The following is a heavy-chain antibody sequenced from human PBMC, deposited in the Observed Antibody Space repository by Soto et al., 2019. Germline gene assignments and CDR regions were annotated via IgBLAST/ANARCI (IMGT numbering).Heavy chain of an antibody. CDR1: GGSISGSSSY. Sequence: PSETLSLTCTVSGGSISGSSSYWAWLRQTPGKGLEWIGSIYSTGRTYYKPSLKSRGTMSVDTSKNQFSLNLSPVAAADSAVYYCARRRRETGTYAQPPDYWGQGTLVTVSS. CDR2: IYSTGRT. CDR3: ARRRRETGTYAQPPDY. J-gene: IGHJ4*02. V-gene: IGHV4-39*01. D-gene: IGHD1-1*01.